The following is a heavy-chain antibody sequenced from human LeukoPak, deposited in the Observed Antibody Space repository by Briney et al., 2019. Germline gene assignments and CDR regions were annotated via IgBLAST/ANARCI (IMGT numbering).Heavy chain of an antibody. CDR1: GFTFSNYW. D-gene: IGHD3-22*01. V-gene: IGHV3-7*01. Sequence: PGGSLRPSCAASGFTFSNYWMTWVRQAPGKGLEWVANIEQDGSEKYYVDSVKGRFTISRDNAKNSLNLQMNSLRAEDTAVYYCARVASVHYYDSSGFGYYYYYMDVWGKGTTVTVSS. CDR3: ARVASVHYYDSSGFGYYYYYMDV. J-gene: IGHJ6*03. CDR2: IEQDGSEK.